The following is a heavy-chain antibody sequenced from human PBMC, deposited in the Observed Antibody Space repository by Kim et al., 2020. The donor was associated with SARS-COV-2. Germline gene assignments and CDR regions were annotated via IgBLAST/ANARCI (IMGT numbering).Heavy chain of an antibody. CDR3: ARGGWLQFHPVDP. V-gene: IGHV5-51*01. Sequence: YIPAFQGQVTISADKSISTAYLQWSSLKASDTAMYYCARGGWLQFHPVDPWGQGTLVTVSS. D-gene: IGHD5-12*01. J-gene: IGHJ5*02.